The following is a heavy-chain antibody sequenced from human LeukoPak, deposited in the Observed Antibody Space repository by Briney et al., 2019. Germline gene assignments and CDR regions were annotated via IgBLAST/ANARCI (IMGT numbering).Heavy chain of an antibody. J-gene: IGHJ4*02. V-gene: IGHV3-21*01. CDR3: ASPGVLCSGGSCFDC. Sequence: GGSLRLSCAASGFTFSPYPMNWVRQAPGKGLEWVSSISSSSDYINYADSLRGRFTISRDNARNSVYLQMNSLRAEDTAVYYCASPGVLCSGGSCFDCWGQGTLVTVSS. CDR2: ISSSSDYI. CDR1: GFTFSPYP. D-gene: IGHD2-15*01.